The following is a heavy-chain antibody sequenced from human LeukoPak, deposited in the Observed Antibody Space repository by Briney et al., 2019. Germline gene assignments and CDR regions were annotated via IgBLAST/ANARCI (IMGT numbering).Heavy chain of an antibody. V-gene: IGHV3-20*04. J-gene: IGHJ4*02. Sequence: PGGSLRLSCAASGFSFDDYGMSWVRQAPGKGLEWGSGTIWNGGSTNYADSVKGRFTISRDNAKDSLYLQVNSLRAEGTALYYCARERYTAGFDYWGQGSLVTVSS. D-gene: IGHD2-2*02. CDR3: ARERYTAGFDY. CDR2: TIWNGGST. CDR1: GFSFDDYG.